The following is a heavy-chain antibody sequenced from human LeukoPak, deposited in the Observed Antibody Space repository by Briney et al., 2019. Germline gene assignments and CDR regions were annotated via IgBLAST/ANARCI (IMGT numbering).Heavy chain of an antibody. CDR3: ARYSGSYYPYNWFDP. CDR1: GGSISSYY. CDR2: IYYSGST. Sequence: PSETLSLTCTVSGGSISSYYWSWIRQPPGKGLEWIGYIYYSGSTNYNPSLKSRVTISVDTSKNQFSLKLRSVTAADTAVYYCARYSGSYYPYNWFDPWGQGTLVTVSS. D-gene: IGHD1-26*01. V-gene: IGHV4-59*01. J-gene: IGHJ5*02.